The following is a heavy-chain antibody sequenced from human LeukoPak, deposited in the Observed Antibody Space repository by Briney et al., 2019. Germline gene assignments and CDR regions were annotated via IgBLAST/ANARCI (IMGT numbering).Heavy chain of an antibody. J-gene: IGHJ6*02. CDR1: GGSFSGYH. V-gene: IGHV4-34*01. Sequence: SETLSLTCAVSGGSFSGYHWSWIRQPPGKGLEWIGEINHSGSTNYNPSLKSRVTISVDTSKNQFSLKLSSVTAADTAVYYCASRDYGDYDATPYYYYGMDVWGQGTTVTVSS. D-gene: IGHD4-17*01. CDR2: INHSGST. CDR3: ASRDYGDYDATPYYYYGMDV.